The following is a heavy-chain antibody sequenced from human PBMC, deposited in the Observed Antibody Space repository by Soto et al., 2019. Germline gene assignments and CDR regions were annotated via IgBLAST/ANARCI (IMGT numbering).Heavy chain of an antibody. CDR3: AKDLTVTSISYFDY. J-gene: IGHJ4*02. CDR1: GFTFSTYA. Sequence: EVQLLESGGGLVQPGGSLRLSCAVSGFTFSTYAMSWVRQAPGKGLEWVSSMSGSGARIDYADSVRGRFTISRDNSKNPLFLQMNNLRVEDTALYYCAKDLTVTSISYFDYWGQGTLVTVSS. CDR2: MSGSGARI. D-gene: IGHD4-17*01. V-gene: IGHV3-23*01.